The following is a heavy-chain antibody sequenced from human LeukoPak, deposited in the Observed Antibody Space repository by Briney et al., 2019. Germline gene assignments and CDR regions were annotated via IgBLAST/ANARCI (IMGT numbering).Heavy chain of an antibody. D-gene: IGHD6-25*01. J-gene: IGHJ6*02. CDR1: GYTFTGYY. CDR3: AREFAGSYYYYGMDV. Sequence: ASVKVSCKASGYTFTGYYMHWVRQAPGQGLEWMGWINPNSGGTNYAQKFQGRVTMTRDTSISTAYMELSRLRSDDTAVYYWAREFAGSYYYYGMDVWGQGTTVTVSS. CDR2: INPNSGGT. V-gene: IGHV1-2*02.